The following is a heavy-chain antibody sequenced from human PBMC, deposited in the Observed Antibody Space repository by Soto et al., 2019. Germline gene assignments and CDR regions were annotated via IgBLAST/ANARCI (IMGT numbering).Heavy chain of an antibody. CDR3: AKGYYDFWSGSVN. CDR2: ISYDGSNK. V-gene: IGHV3-30*18. CDR1: GFTFSSYG. J-gene: IGHJ4*02. D-gene: IGHD3-3*01. Sequence: GGSLRLSCAASGFTFSSYGMHWVRQAPGKGLEWVAVISYDGSNKYYADSVKGRFTISRDNSKNTLYLQMNSLRAEDTAVYYCAKGYYDFWSGSVNWGQGTLVTVSS.